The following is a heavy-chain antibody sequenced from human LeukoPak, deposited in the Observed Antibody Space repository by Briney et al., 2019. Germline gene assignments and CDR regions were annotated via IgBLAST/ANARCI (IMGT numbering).Heavy chain of an antibody. CDR2: TYYGSKWYN. V-gene: IGHV6-1*01. Sequence: SQTLSVTCAISGDSVSSNCAACNWIRQSPSGGLEWLGRTYYGSKWYNDYAVSVKSRITINPDTSKNQFSLQLNSVTPEDTAVYYCARDHLRGYSGYDYEEGYWFDPWGQGTLVTVSS. CDR1: GDSVSSNCAA. J-gene: IGHJ5*02. CDR3: ARDHLRGYSGYDYEEGYWFDP. D-gene: IGHD5-12*01.